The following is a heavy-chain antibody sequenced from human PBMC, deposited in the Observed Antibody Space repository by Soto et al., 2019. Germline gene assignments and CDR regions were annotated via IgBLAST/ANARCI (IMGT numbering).Heavy chain of an antibody. J-gene: IGHJ5*02. CDR2: ISSHSSTL. D-gene: IGHD6-19*01. CDR1: GFTFSSYS. Sequence: GGSLRLSCAASGFTFSSYSMNWVRQAPGKGLEWISYISSHSSTLYYADSVKGRFTISRDNAGNSLYLQMDSLRDEDTAVYYCVRDGSGNLYLNWFDPWGQGTLVTVSS. V-gene: IGHV3-48*02. CDR3: VRDGSGNLYLNWFDP.